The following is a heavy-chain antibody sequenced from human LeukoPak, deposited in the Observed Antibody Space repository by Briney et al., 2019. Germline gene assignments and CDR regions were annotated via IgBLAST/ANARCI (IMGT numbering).Heavy chain of an antibody. CDR2: IYHSGST. J-gene: IGHJ2*01. CDR1: GGSITSSNW. CDR3: ARDDRYYDSSGYYQWYFDL. D-gene: IGHD3-22*01. Sequence: SETLSLTCAVSGGSITSSNWWSWVRQPPGKGLEWIGEIYHSGSTNYNPSLKSRVTISVDKSKNQFSLKLSSVTAADTAVYYCARDDRYYDSSGYYQWYFDLWGRGTLVTVSS. V-gene: IGHV4-4*02.